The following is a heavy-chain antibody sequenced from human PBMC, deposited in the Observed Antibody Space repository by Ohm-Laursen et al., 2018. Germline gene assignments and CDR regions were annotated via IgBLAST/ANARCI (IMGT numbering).Heavy chain of an antibody. J-gene: IGHJ4*02. CDR1: GGSFIGYY. Sequence: LSLTCAVYGGSFIGYYWSWIRQPPGKGLEWIGEINHSGSTNYNPPLKSRVTISVDTSKNQFSLKLSSVTAADTAVYYCARGRGQATMIVPWGYWGQGTLVTVSS. CDR3: ARGRGQATMIVPWGY. D-gene: IGHD3-22*01. V-gene: IGHV4-34*01. CDR2: INHSGST.